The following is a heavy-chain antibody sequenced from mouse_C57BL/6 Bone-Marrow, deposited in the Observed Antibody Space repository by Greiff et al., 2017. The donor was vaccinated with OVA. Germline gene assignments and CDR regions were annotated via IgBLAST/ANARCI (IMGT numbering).Heavy chain of an antibody. CDR3: ARTHYGSSYWYFDV. D-gene: IGHD1-1*01. Sequence: VQLQQPGAELVRPGTSVKLSCKASGYTFTSYWMHWVKQRPGQGLEWIGVIDPSDSYTNYNQKFKGKATLTVDTSSSTAYMQLSSLTSEDSAVYYCARTHYGSSYWYFDVWGTGTTVTVSS. CDR1: GYTFTSYW. J-gene: IGHJ1*03. CDR2: IDPSDSYT. V-gene: IGHV1-59*01.